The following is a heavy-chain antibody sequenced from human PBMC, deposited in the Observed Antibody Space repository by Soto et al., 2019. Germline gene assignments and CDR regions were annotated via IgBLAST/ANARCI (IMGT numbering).Heavy chain of an antibody. J-gene: IGHJ6*02. Sequence: QVQLQESGPGLVKPSETLSLTCTVSGGSISIYYWSWIRQPAGKGLEWIGRIYTSGSTNYNPSLKSRVTMSVDTSKNQFSRKLSSVTAADTAVYYCAILYGPGQYYYGMDVWGQGTTVTVSS. D-gene: IGHD2-8*01. CDR2: IYTSGST. CDR1: GGSISIYY. V-gene: IGHV4-4*07. CDR3: AILYGPGQYYYGMDV.